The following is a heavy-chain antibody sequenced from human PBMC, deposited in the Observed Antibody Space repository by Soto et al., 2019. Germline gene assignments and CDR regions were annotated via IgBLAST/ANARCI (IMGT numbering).Heavy chain of an antibody. CDR2: IQHYGNT. V-gene: IGHV4-39*01. J-gene: IGHJ5*02. CDR1: GGSIISRSHY. Sequence: QLQLQESGPGLVKPSETLSLICTVSGGSIISRSHYWGWIRQPPGKGLEWIGNIQHYGNTYSKPSLKSRVTISVATSNNQFSLRLNSVTAADTAVYYCARQGYSGDDCYSRATWLDPWGQGILVTVSS. D-gene: IGHD2-21*02. CDR3: ARQGYSGDDCYSRATWLDP.